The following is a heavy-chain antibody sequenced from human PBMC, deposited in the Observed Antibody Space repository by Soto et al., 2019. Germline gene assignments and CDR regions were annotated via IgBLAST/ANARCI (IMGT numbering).Heavy chain of an antibody. Sequence: PSETLSLTCTVSGGSISSGDYYWSWIRQPPGKGLEWIGYIYYSGSTYYNPSLKSRVTISVDTSKNQFSLKLSSVTAADTAVYYCARVHYYYDSSGYQYYFDYWGQGTLVTVSS. CDR3: ARVHYYYDSSGYQYYFDY. CDR2: IYYSGST. J-gene: IGHJ4*02. D-gene: IGHD3-22*01. CDR1: GGSISSGDYY. V-gene: IGHV4-30-4*01.